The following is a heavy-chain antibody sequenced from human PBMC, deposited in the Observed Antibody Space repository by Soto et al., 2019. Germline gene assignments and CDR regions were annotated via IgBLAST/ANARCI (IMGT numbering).Heavy chain of an antibody. V-gene: IGHV3-7*01. J-gene: IGHJ4*02. Sequence: GGSLRLSCAASGFTFSSYWMSWVRQAPGKGLEWVANIKQDGSEKYYVDSVKGRFTISRDNAKNSLYLQMNSLRAEDTAVYYCARDYNGYSSGWADPPALRYWGQGTLVTVSS. D-gene: IGHD6-19*01. CDR1: GFTFSSYW. CDR2: IKQDGSEK. CDR3: ARDYNGYSSGWADPPALRY.